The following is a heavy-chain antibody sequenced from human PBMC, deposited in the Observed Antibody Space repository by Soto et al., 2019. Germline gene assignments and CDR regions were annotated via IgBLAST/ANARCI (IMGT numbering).Heavy chain of an antibody. V-gene: IGHV3-7*05. CDR1: GFTFSSYW. J-gene: IGHJ4*02. CDR3: ATEYYDFWGVRFDY. D-gene: IGHD3-3*01. Sequence: GGSLRLSCAASGFTFSSYWMSWVRQAPGKGLEWVANIKQDGSEKYYVDSVKGRFTISRDNAKNSLYLQMNSLRAEDTAVYYCATEYYDFWGVRFDYWGQGTLVTVSS. CDR2: IKQDGSEK.